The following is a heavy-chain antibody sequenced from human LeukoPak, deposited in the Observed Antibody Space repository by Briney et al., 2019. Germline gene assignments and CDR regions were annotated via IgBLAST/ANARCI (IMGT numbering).Heavy chain of an antibody. V-gene: IGHV4-38-2*01. CDR1: GYSISSGYY. Sequence: PSETLSPTCAVSGYSISSGYYWGWIRQPPGKGLEWIGSIYHSGSTYYNPSLKSRVTISVDTSKNQFSLKLSSVTAADTAVYYCARLAAYSSSWYDYWGQGTLVTVSS. D-gene: IGHD6-13*01. J-gene: IGHJ4*02. CDR3: ARLAAYSSSWYDY. CDR2: IYHSGST.